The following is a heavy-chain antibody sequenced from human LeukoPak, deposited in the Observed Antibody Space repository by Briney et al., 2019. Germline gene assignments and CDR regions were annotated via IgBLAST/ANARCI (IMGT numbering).Heavy chain of an antibody. Sequence: PGGSLRLSCEASGFSLSSYEMNWVRQAPGKGLEWVSYISSSGSMIYYADSVKGRFTISRDNAKTSLYLQKNSLRAEDTAVYYCARRFDIWGQGTVVTVSS. CDR2: ISSSGSMI. J-gene: IGHJ3*02. CDR3: ARRFDI. CDR1: GFSLSSYE. V-gene: IGHV3-48*03.